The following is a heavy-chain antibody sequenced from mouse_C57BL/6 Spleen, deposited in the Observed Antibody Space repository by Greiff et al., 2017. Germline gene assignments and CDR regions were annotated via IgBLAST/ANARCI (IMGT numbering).Heavy chain of an antibody. CDR1: GYAFSSYW. CDR2: IYPGDGDT. D-gene: IGHD4-1*01. Sequence: VKLQESGAELVKPGASVKISCKASGYAFSSYWMNWVKQRPGKGLEWIGQIYPGDGDTNYNGKFKGKATLTADKSSSTAYMQLSSLTSEDSAVYFCASAGTYYFDYWGQGTTLTVSS. J-gene: IGHJ2*01. V-gene: IGHV1-80*01. CDR3: ASAGTYYFDY.